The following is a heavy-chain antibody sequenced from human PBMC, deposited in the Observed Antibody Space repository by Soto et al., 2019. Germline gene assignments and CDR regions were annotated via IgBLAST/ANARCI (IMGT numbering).Heavy chain of an antibody. CDR2: ISYDGSNK. J-gene: IGHJ4*02. D-gene: IGHD2-21*01. CDR3: AKDVPIAMSDY. V-gene: IGHV3-30*18. CDR1: GFTFSSYG. Sequence: QVQLLESGGGVVQPGRSLRLSCAASGFTFSSYGMHWVRQAPGKGLEWVALISYDGSNKYHADSVKGRFSISTDNSKNTLYLQMNSLRGEDTAVYYCAKDVPIAMSDYWGQGTLVTVSS.